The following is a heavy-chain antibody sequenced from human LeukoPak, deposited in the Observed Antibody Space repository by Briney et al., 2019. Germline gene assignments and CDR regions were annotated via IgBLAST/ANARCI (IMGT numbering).Heavy chain of an antibody. J-gene: IGHJ4*02. D-gene: IGHD4-17*01. Sequence: PSETLSLTCTVSGGSISSYYWSWIRQPPGKGLEWIGYIYYSGSTNYNPSLKSRVTISVDTSKNQFSLKLSSVTAADTAVYYCARLSAYGDYDFDYWGQGTLVTVSS. CDR3: ARLSAYGDYDFDY. CDR1: GGSISSYY. CDR2: IYYSGST. V-gene: IGHV4-59*08.